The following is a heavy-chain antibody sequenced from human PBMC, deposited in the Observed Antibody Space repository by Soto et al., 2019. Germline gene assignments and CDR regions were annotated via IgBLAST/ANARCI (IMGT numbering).Heavy chain of an antibody. J-gene: IGHJ3*02. D-gene: IGHD1-26*01. CDR1: GFTFSSYG. CDR3: AHWGGSGGAFDI. Sequence: QVQLVESGGGVVQPGRSLRLSCAASGFTFSSYGMHWVRQAPGKGLEWVAIISYDGSNKYYADSVKGRFTISRDNSKNALYLQMNSLRTEDTAVYYCAHWGGSGGAFDIWGQGTMVTVSS. CDR2: ISYDGSNK. V-gene: IGHV3-30*03.